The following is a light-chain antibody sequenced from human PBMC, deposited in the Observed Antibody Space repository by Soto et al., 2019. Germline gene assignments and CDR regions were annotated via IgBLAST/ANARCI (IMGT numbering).Light chain of an antibody. J-gene: IGKJ3*01. CDR1: RSISTY. V-gene: IGKV1-39*01. CDR2: GVS. Sequence: IQMAQAPSSLPAALGAKITITFRASRSISTYVDWYQQKPGEAPKFLIFGVSSLHSGVPSRFSGSGSRTEFTLTISGLQPDDFATYCCQQSSSAPFTFGHGTKVDIK. CDR3: QQSSSAPFT.